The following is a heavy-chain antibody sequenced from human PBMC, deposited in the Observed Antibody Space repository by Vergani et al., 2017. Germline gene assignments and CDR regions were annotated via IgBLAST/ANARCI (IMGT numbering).Heavy chain of an antibody. J-gene: IGHJ4*02. CDR1: GGSISSSSYY. CDR2: IYYSGST. V-gene: IGHV4-61*05. Sequence: QLQLQESGPGLVKPSETLSLTCTVSGGSISSSSYYWGWIRQPPGKGLEWIGYIYYSGSTNYNPSLKSRVTISVDTSKNQFSLKLSSVTAADTAVYYCARVGIAAAYYYFDYWGQGTLVTVSS. D-gene: IGHD6-13*01. CDR3: ARVGIAAAYYYFDY.